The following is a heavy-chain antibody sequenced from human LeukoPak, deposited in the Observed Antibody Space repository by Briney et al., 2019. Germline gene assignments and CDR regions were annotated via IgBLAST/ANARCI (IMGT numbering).Heavy chain of an antibody. CDR1: GFTFSSYA. D-gene: IGHD3-16*01. CDR3: AKDPGYWGSLPVSAFDI. V-gene: IGHV3-23*01. Sequence: GGSLRLSCAASGFTFSSYAMSWVRQAPGKGLEWVSAISGSGGSTYYADSVKGRFTISRDNSKYTLYLQMNSLRAQDTAVYYSAKDPGYWGSLPVSAFDIWGQGTMVTVSS. CDR2: ISGSGGST. J-gene: IGHJ3*02.